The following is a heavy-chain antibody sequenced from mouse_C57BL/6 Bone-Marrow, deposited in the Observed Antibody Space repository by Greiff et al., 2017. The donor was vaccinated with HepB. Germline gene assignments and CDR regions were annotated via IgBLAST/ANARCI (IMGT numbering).Heavy chain of an antibody. V-gene: IGHV5-16*01. CDR3: ARDRPYYAMDY. CDR1: GFTFSDYY. Sequence: EVQLVESEGGLVQPGSSMKLSCTASGFTFSDYYMAWVRQVPEKGLEWVANINYDGSSTYYLDSLKSRFIISRDNAKNILYLQMSSLKSEDTATYYCARDRPYYAMDYWGQGTSVTVSS. J-gene: IGHJ4*01. CDR2: INYDGSST.